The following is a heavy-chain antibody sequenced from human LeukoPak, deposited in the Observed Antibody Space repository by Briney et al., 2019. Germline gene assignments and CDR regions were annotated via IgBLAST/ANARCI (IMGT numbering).Heavy chain of an antibody. CDR2: IKQDGSDK. J-gene: IGHJ4*02. V-gene: IGHV3-7*03. Sequence: GGSLRLSCAASGFTFSSYWMTWVRQAPGKGLEWVANIKQDGSDKYYVDSVKGRFTISRDNAKNSLYLQMNSLRAEDTAVYYCAKDPEGWLRWIFDYWGQGTLVTVSS. CDR1: GFTFSSYW. D-gene: IGHD5-12*01. CDR3: AKDPEGWLRWIFDY.